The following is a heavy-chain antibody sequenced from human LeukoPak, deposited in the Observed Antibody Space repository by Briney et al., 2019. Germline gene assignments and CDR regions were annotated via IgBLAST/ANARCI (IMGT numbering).Heavy chain of an antibody. CDR2: FYYSGST. V-gene: IGHV4-39*01. Sequence: SETLSLTCTVSGVYITSSSYYWGWIRQPPGKGLQWIASFYYSGSTYYNPSLKSRVTIYVDTSKNQFYLKLSSLTAADTAVYYCARRDDSSGYHKIFDYWGPGTLVTVSS. D-gene: IGHD3-22*01. CDR3: ARRDDSSGYHKIFDY. J-gene: IGHJ4*02. CDR1: GVYITSSSYY.